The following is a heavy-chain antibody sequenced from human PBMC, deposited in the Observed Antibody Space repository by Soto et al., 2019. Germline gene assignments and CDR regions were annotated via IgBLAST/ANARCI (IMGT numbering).Heavy chain of an antibody. CDR3: TRGLFWSGYWSLDV. CDR2: IRSKAYGGTT. V-gene: IGHV3-49*04. D-gene: IGHD3-3*01. Sequence: HPGGSLRLSCTASGFTFGDYAMSWVRQAPGKGLEWVGFIRSKAYGGTTEYAASVKGRFTISRDDSKSIAYLQMNSLKTEDTAVYYCTRGLFWSGYWSLDVWGQGTTLTVS. J-gene: IGHJ6*02. CDR1: GFTFGDYA.